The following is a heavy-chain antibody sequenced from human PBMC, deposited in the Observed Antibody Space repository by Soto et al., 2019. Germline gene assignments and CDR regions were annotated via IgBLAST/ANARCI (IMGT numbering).Heavy chain of an antibody. Sequence: SETLSLTCAVYGGSFSGYYWSWIRQPPGKGLEWIGEINHSGSTNYNPSLKSRVTISVDTSKNQFSLKLSSVTAADTAVYYCAGARRRRIGVVIMGYYGMDVWGQGTTVTVSS. D-gene: IGHD3-3*01. CDR3: AGARRRRIGVVIMGYYGMDV. V-gene: IGHV4-34*01. J-gene: IGHJ6*02. CDR2: INHSGST. CDR1: GGSFSGYY.